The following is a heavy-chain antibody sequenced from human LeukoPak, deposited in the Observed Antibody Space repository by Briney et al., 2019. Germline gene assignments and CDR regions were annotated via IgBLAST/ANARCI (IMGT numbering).Heavy chain of an antibody. Sequence: GGSLRLSCVASGFTFSSYWMTWVRQAPGKGLEWVSSISSSSSYIYYADSVKGRFTISRDNAKNSLYLQMNSLRAEDTAVYYCARDRGAVAGVDYWGQGTLVTVSS. J-gene: IGHJ4*02. CDR1: GFTFSSYW. CDR3: ARDRGAVAGVDY. CDR2: ISSSSSYI. V-gene: IGHV3-21*01. D-gene: IGHD6-19*01.